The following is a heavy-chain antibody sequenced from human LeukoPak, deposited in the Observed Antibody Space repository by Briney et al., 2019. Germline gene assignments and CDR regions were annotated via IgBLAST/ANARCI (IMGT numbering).Heavy chain of an antibody. J-gene: IGHJ5*02. CDR2: ISYDGSNK. D-gene: IGHD6-19*01. V-gene: IGHV3-30*04. CDR1: GFTFSSYA. CDR3: ARDHMAGYSPNWFDP. Sequence: GGSLRLSCAASGFTFSSYAMHWVRQAPGKWLEWVAVISYDGSNKYYADSVKGRFTISRDNSKNTLYLQMNSLRAEDTAVYYCARDHMAGYSPNWFDPWGQGTLVTVSS.